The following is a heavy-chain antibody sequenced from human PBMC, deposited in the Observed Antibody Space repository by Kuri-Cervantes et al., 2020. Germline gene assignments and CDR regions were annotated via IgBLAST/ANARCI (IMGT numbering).Heavy chain of an antibody. CDR2: INAGNGNT. Sequence: ASVKVSCKASGYTFTSYPTHWVRQAPGQRLEWMGWINAGNGNTKYSQKFQGRLTITRDTSASTAYMELSSLRSEDTAVYYCATPSMVRGVMEYYYYGMDVWGQGTTVTVSS. CDR3: ATPSMVRGVMEYYYYGMDV. J-gene: IGHJ6*02. V-gene: IGHV1-3*01. D-gene: IGHD3-10*01. CDR1: GYTFTSYP.